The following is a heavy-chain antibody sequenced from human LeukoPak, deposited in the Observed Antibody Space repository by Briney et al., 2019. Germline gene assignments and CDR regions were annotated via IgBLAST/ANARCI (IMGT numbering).Heavy chain of an antibody. CDR3: ARLAAAGTGNYYYYYGMDV. Sequence: GGSLRLSCAASGFTFGSYAMSWVRQAPGKGLEWVSAISGSGGSTYYADSVKGRFTIYRDNSKNTLYLQMNSLRAEDTAVYYCARLAAAGTGNYYYYYGMDVWGQGTTVTVSS. CDR1: GFTFGSYA. CDR2: ISGSGGST. D-gene: IGHD6-13*01. J-gene: IGHJ6*02. V-gene: IGHV3-23*01.